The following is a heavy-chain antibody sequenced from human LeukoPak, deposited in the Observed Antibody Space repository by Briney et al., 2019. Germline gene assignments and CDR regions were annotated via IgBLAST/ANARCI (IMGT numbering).Heavy chain of an antibody. CDR1: GYTFTSYF. CDR2: INPRGGST. D-gene: IGHD5-24*01. V-gene: IGHV1-46*01. CDR3: ARASWSGGYNSPFGAFDI. Sequence: ASVKVSCKASGYTFTSYFMHWVRQAPGQGLEWMGLINPRGGSTRYAQKFQGRVTMTRDMSTSTVYMELSSLRSEDTAVYYCARASWSGGYNSPFGAFDIWGQGTMVTVSS. J-gene: IGHJ3*02.